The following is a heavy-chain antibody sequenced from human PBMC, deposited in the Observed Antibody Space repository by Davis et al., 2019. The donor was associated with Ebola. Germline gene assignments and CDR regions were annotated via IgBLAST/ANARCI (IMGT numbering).Heavy chain of an antibody. CDR1: GGSISSGTYY. V-gene: IGHV4-39*07. Sequence: SETLSLTCSVSGGSISSGTYYWGWVRQPPGKGLEWIGAIYYNGRTYYNSSLEGPVTISLDTSKNQFSLKLRSVTAADTAVYFCARLSGLFSSSSGALYFDLWGRGTLV. D-gene: IGHD6-6*01. CDR3: ARLSGLFSSSSGALYFDL. J-gene: IGHJ2*01. CDR2: IYYNGRT.